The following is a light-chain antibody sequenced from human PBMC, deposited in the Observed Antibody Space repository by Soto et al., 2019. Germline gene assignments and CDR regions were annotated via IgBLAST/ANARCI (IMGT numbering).Light chain of an antibody. V-gene: IGLV1-47*01. CDR1: NSNMGRNY. CDR2: RND. CDR3: AVWDNSLNGVA. Sequence: QSVLTQTPSASGTPGQRVTISCSGSNSNMGRNYVYWYQQVPGTAPKLLMYRNDVRPSGVPDRITGSKSGTSASLAISGLLSEDEADYYCAVWDNSLNGVAFGGGTKLTVL. J-gene: IGLJ2*01.